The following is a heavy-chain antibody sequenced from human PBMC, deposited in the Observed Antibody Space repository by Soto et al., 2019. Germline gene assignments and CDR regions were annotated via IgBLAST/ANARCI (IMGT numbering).Heavy chain of an antibody. V-gene: IGHV3-21*01. D-gene: IGHD2-15*01. CDR3: ARDDRVVAGFFDY. Sequence: ESGGGLVKPGGSLRLSCAASGFTFSSYSMNWVRQAPGKGLEWVSSISSSSSYIYYADSVKGRFTISRDNAKNSLYLQMNSLRAEDTAVYYCARDDRVVAGFFDYWGQGTLVTVSS. J-gene: IGHJ4*02. CDR2: ISSSSSYI. CDR1: GFTFSSYS.